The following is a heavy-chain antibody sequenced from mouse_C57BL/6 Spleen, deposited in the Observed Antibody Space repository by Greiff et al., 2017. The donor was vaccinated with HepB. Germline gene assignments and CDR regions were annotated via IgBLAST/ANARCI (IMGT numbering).Heavy chain of an antibody. V-gene: IGHV14-1*01. Sequence: EVKLMESGAELVRPGASVKLSCTASGFNIKDYYMHWVKPRPEQGLEWIGRIDPEDGDTEYAPKFPGKATMTADTSSNTAYLQLSSLTSEDTAVYYCTTWDSSGYEGYWGQGTTLTVSS. D-gene: IGHD3-2*02. CDR2: IDPEDGDT. CDR3: TTWDSSGYEGY. J-gene: IGHJ2*01. CDR1: GFNIKDYY.